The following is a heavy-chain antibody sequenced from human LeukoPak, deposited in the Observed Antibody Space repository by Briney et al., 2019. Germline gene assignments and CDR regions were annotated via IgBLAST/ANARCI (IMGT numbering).Heavy chain of an antibody. D-gene: IGHD3-22*01. J-gene: IGHJ4*02. CDR1: GFTFRTYA. CDR2: TGSNGVT. Sequence: QPGGSLRLSCTGSGFTFRTYAFSWVRQAPGKGLEWVSATGSNGVTYYADSVKGRFTISRDNSKNALYLQMNGLRADGTAVYYCGIRDTSDYYVFWGQGTLVTVSS. CDR3: GIRDTSDYYVF. V-gene: IGHV3-23*01.